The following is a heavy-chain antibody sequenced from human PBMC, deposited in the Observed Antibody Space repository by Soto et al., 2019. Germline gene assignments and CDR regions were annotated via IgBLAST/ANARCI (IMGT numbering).Heavy chain of an antibody. CDR1: GYSFTSYW. CDR3: ASIVGYCISTSCYGDAFDI. Sequence: PGESLKISCKGSGYSFTSYWIGWVRQMPGKGLEWMGIIYPGDSDTRYSPSFQGQVTISADKSISTAYLQWSSLKASDTAMYYCASIVGYCISTSCYGDAFDIWGQGTTVTVSS. V-gene: IGHV5-51*01. D-gene: IGHD2-2*01. CDR2: IYPGDSDT. J-gene: IGHJ3*02.